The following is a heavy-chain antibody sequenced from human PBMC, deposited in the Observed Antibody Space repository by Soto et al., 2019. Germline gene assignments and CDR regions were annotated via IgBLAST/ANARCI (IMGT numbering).Heavy chain of an antibody. CDR2: TYYRSKWYN. CDR1: GDSVSSNSAA. CDR3: AREQGCGSYSSGWPFPPHYYCGMDV. V-gene: IGHV6-1*01. D-gene: IGHD6-19*01. J-gene: IGHJ6*02. Sequence: SQTLSLPCAISGDSVSSNSAAWNWIRQSPSRGLEWLGRTYYRSKWYNDYAVSVKSRITINPDTSKNPFSLQLNSVTPEDTAVYYCAREQGCGSYSSGWPFPPHYYCGMDVWGQGTTVTVS.